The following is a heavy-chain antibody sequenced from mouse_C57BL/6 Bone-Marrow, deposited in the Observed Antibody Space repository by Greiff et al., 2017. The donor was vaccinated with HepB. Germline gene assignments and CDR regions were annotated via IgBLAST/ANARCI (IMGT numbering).Heavy chain of an antibody. V-gene: IGHV5-17*01. CDR3: ARRSYYGKSHWYFDV. J-gene: IGHJ1*03. CDR1: GFTFSDYG. Sequence: EVKVEESGGGLVKPGGSLKLSCAASGFTFSDYGMHWVRQAPEKGLEWVAYISSGSSTIYYADTVKGRFTISRDNAKNTLFLQMTSLRSEDTAMYYCARRSYYGKSHWYFDVWGTGTTVTVSS. CDR2: ISSGSSTI. D-gene: IGHD2-10*01.